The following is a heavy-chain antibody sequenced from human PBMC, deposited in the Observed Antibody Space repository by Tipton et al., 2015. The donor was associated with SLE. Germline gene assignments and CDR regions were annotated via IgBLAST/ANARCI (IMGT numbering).Heavy chain of an antibody. D-gene: IGHD4-17*01. J-gene: IGHJ4*02. CDR1: GFTFSSYS. Sequence: SLRLSCAASGFTFSSYSMNWVRQAPGKGLEWVSYISSSSSTIYYADSVKGRFTISRDNAKNSLYLQMNSLRAEDTAVYYCARAGDYDGHDYWGQGTLVTVSS. CDR2: ISSSSSTI. CDR3: ARAGDYDGHDY. V-gene: IGHV3-48*01.